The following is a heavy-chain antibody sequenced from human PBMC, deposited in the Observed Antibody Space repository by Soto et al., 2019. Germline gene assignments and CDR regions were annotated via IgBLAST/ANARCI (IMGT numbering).Heavy chain of an antibody. CDR2: IYFSGST. CDR3: ARVNRCRNWFDP. V-gene: IGHV4-61*01. Sequence: SETLSLTCTVSGDSVSSASFYWIWIRQAPGKGLEWIGFIYFSGSTNYNPSLKSRVTMSLDTSKNQFSLNLSSVTPADTAVYYCARVNRCRNWFDPWGQGTLVTVSS. J-gene: IGHJ5*02. CDR1: GDSVSSASFY.